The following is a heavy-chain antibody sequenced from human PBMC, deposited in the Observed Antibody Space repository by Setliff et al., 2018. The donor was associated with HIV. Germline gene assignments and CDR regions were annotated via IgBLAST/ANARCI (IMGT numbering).Heavy chain of an antibody. CDR1: GDSVTTPYY. V-gene: IGHV4-38-2*02. CDR3: ARHSPVTTEDYMDV. CDR2: IYHSGAT. Sequence: SETLSLTCTLSGDSVTTPYYWGWIRQPPGKGLEWVGSIYHSGATYFTPSLKSRVTLSVDTSKNQFSLRLTSVSAADTGLYFCARHSPVTTEDYMDVWGKGTTVTVSS. J-gene: IGHJ6*03. D-gene: IGHD4-17*01.